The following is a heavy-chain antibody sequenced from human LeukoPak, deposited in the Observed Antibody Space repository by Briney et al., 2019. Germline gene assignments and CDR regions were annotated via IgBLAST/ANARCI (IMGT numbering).Heavy chain of an antibody. Sequence: SVKVSCKASGGTFSSYAISWVRQAPGQGLEWMRGIIPIFGTANYAQKFQGRVTMTRDTSTSTVYMELSSLRSEDTAVYYCARDLGYCSSTSCYLEYWGQGTLVTVSS. CDR3: ARDLGYCSSTSCYLEY. J-gene: IGHJ4*02. D-gene: IGHD2-2*01. CDR1: GGTFSSYA. V-gene: IGHV1-69*05. CDR2: IIPIFGTA.